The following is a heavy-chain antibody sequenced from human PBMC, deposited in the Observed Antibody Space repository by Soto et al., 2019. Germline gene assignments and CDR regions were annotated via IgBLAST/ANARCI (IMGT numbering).Heavy chain of an antibody. D-gene: IGHD6-19*01. V-gene: IGHV1-69*01. Sequence: QVHLVQSGAEVQKAGSSVKVSCKAPGGTFKNNGISWVRQAPGQGLEWMGGIIPVFGTTNYAQKFQGRLTITAEDSTSTVYMELSCLRYDDTAVYYCARENGVAVATILYYFDYWGQGTLVTVSS. CDR2: IIPVFGTT. CDR3: ARENGVAVATILYYFDY. CDR1: GGTFKNNG. J-gene: IGHJ4*02.